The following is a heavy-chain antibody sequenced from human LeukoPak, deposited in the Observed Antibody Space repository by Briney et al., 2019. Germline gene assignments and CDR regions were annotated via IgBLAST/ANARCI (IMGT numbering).Heavy chain of an antibody. Sequence: GASVKVSCKASGYTFTSYYMHWVRQAPGQGLEWMGIISTSGGNTGYAQKFQGRIIMTRDTSTSTVYLDLSSLRSDDTAVYYCARGYYDSSGYTFDYWGQGTLVTVSS. CDR2: ISTSGGNT. D-gene: IGHD3-22*01. CDR3: ARGYYDSSGYTFDY. CDR1: GYTFTSYY. J-gene: IGHJ4*02. V-gene: IGHV1-46*01.